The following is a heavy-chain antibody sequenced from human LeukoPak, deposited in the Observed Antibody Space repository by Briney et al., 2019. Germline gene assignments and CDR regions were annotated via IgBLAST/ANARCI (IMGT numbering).Heavy chain of an antibody. CDR3: ARGRFGIPVLDY. CDR1: GGSFSGYY. D-gene: IGHD3-9*01. V-gene: IGHV4-34*01. CDR2: INHSGST. Sequence: SETLPLTCAVYGGSFSGYYWSWIRQPPGKGLEWIGEINHSGSTNYNPSLKSRVTISVDTSKNQFSLKLSSVTAADTAVYYCARGRFGIPVLDYWGQGTLVTVSS. J-gene: IGHJ4*02.